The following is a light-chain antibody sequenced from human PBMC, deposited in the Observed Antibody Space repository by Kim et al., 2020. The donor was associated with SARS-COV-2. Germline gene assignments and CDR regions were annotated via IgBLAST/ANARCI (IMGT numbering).Light chain of an antibody. J-gene: IGLJ2*01. CDR3: NSRDTTHFVI. V-gene: IGLV3-19*01. CDR2: GKN. Sequence: SSEPTQDPAVSVALGQTVRITCQGDSLRKYYATWYQQKPGQAPVLLISGKNNRPSGIPDRFSGSSSGNTASLTIAGAQAEDEADYYCNSRDTTHFVIFGGGTRVNVL. CDR1: SLRKYY.